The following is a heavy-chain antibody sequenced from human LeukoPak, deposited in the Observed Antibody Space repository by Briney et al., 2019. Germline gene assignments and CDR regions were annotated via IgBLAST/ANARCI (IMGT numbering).Heavy chain of an antibody. Sequence: GGSLRLSCAASGFTVITNDMTWVRQAPGKGLEWVSVLYSDGNTKYADSVQGRFTISRDNSKNTLYLEMNSLSPDDTAVYYCARGVEPLAADTLAYWVQGTLVTVSS. CDR3: ARGVEPLAADTLAY. J-gene: IGHJ4*02. CDR2: LYSDGNT. CDR1: GFTVITND. V-gene: IGHV3-53*01. D-gene: IGHD1-14*01.